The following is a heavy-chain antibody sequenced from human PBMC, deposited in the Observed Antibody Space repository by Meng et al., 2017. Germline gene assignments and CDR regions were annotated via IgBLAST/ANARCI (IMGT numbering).Heavy chain of an antibody. J-gene: IGHJ3*02. Sequence: GGSLRLSCTVSGFTFSSYDMHWVRQATGKGLEWVSAIGTAGDTYYPGSVKGRFTISRENAKNSLYLQMNSLRAGDTAVYYCARGGYSYGLDAFDIWGQGTMVTVSS. CDR3: ARGGYSYGLDAFDI. D-gene: IGHD5-18*01. V-gene: IGHV3-13*01. CDR2: IGTAGDT. CDR1: GFTFSSYD.